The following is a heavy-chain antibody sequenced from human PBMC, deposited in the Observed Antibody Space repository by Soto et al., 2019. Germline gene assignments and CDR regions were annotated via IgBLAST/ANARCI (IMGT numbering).Heavy chain of an antibody. CDR1: GGSISSYY. CDR3: ARDQTRTNGYDY. CDR2: IYYSGST. V-gene: IGHV4-59*01. Sequence: SETLSLTCTVSGGSISSYYWSWIRQPPGKGLDWIGYIYYSGSTNYNPSLKSRVTISVDTSMNQFSLKLSSVTAADTAVYYCARDQTRTNGYDYWGQGTLVTVSS. J-gene: IGHJ4*02. D-gene: IGHD6-25*01.